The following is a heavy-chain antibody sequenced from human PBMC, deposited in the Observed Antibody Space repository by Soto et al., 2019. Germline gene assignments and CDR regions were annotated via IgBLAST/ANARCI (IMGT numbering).Heavy chain of an antibody. CDR3: AMIAFWGGMDV. D-gene: IGHD3-16*01. Sequence: EVQLVESGGGLLQPGGSLRLACAASGFTFSNYWMNWVHQAPGKGLVWVSRINSDGSTTNYADSAKGRFTISRDNAKNTLHLQMNSLSADVTAVYYCAMIAFWGGMDVWGQGTRVTFSS. V-gene: IGHV3-74*01. CDR2: INSDGSTT. J-gene: IGHJ6*02. CDR1: GFTFSNYW.